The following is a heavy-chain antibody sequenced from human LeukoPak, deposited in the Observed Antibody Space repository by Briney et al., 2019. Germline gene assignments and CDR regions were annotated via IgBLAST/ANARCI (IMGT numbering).Heavy chain of an antibody. CDR3: TTGIGNYYYY. CDR2: VKSDGSDT. J-gene: IGHJ4*02. Sequence: GGSLRLSCAASGSTFSRYWMHSVRQAPGKGLVWVSRVKSDGSDTIYADSVKGRFTISRDNAKNTLDLQMDSLRAEDTAVYYCTTGIGNYYYYWGQGTLVTVAS. CDR1: GSTFSRYW. D-gene: IGHD3-10*01. V-gene: IGHV3-74*01.